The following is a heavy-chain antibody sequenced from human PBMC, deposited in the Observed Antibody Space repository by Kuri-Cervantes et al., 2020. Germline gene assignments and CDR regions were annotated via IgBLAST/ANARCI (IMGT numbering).Heavy chain of an antibody. J-gene: IGHJ6*02. CDR3: ARATLAGSFSGMDD. V-gene: IGHV3-11*04. D-gene: IGHD3-10*01. CDR2: ISSSGSTI. CDR1: GFTFSDYY. Sequence: GGSLRLSCAASGFTFSDYYMSWIRQAPGKGLEWVSYISSSGSTIYYADSVKGRFTISRDNAKNSLYLQMNSLRAEDTAVYYCARATLAGSFSGMDDWGQGTTVTVSS.